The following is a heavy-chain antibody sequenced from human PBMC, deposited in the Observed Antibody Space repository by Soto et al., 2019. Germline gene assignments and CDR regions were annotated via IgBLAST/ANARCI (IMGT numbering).Heavy chain of an antibody. J-gene: IGHJ3*02. D-gene: IGHD2-15*01. V-gene: IGHV3-23*01. CDR1: GFTFSSYA. CDR2: ISGSGGST. Sequence: AGGSLRLSCAASGFTFSSYAMSWVRQAPGKGLEWVSAISGSGGSTYYADSVKGRFTISRDNSKNTLYLQMNSLRAEDTAVYYCAKFFSIVVAASDAFDIWGQGTMVTVSS. CDR3: AKFFSIVVAASDAFDI.